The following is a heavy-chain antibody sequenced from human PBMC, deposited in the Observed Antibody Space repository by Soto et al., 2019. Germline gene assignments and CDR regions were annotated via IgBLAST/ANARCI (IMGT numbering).Heavy chain of an antibody. Sequence: GESLKISCKGSGYSFTSYWIGWVRQMPGKGLEWMGIIYPCDSDTRYSPSFQGQVTISADKSISTAYLQWSSLKASDTAMYYWARHWQTQGQTYNYDSSGRVWFGPCGRRSLVTVAS. V-gene: IGHV5-51*01. J-gene: IGHJ5*02. D-gene: IGHD3-22*01. CDR2: IYPCDSDT. CDR1: GYSFTSYW. CDR3: ARHWQTQGQTYNYDSSGRVWFGP.